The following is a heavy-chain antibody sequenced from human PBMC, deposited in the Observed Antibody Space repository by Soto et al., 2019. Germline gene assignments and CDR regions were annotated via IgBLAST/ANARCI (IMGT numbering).Heavy chain of an antibody. CDR3: ARPATGSPNDAFDI. CDR1: GYTFANSW. D-gene: IGHD3-9*01. V-gene: IGHV5-51*01. Sequence: PGESLKISCKGSGYTFANSWIAWVRQMPGKGLEWLGNIFPGDSDTKYSPSFQGRVTLSADTSISTAYLHWSSLKASDTAMYYCARPATGSPNDAFDIWGQGTMVTVSS. J-gene: IGHJ3*02. CDR2: IFPGDSDT.